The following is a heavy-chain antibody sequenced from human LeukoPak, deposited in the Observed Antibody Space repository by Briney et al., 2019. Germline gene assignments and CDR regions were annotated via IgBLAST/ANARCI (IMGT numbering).Heavy chain of an antibody. Sequence: GGSLRLSCAASGFTFSSHAMRWVRQAPGKGLEWVAVISYDGSNKYYADSVKGRFTISRDNSKNTLYLQMNSLRAEDTAVYYCARAVNRYCSSTSCFLGGYWGQGTLVTVSS. CDR3: ARAVNRYCSSTSCFLGGY. CDR1: GFTFSSHA. V-gene: IGHV3-30*01. D-gene: IGHD2-2*01. J-gene: IGHJ4*02. CDR2: ISYDGSNK.